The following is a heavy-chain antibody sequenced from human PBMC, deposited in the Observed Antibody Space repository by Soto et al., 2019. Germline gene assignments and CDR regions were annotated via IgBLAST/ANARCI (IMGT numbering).Heavy chain of an antibody. CDR2: INTNNANT. V-gene: IGHV1-18*01. CDR1: GYTFTTYR. Sequence: QVHLVQSGDEVKKPGASVKVSCKASGYTFTTYRIHWVRQAPGQGLEWIGWINTNNANTEYAQKFQGRVTMTTDTSTSTAYMEVRSLTSDDTAVYYCATLFGGSYFAYWGQGILVAVSS. D-gene: IGHD1-26*01. CDR3: ATLFGGSYFAY. J-gene: IGHJ4*02.